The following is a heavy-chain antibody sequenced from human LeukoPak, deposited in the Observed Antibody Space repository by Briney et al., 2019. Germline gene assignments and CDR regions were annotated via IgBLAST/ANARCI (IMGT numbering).Heavy chain of an antibody. J-gene: IGHJ3*01. CDR2: ISAYNGNT. CDR3: ARDHIAVAGNAAFDF. CDR1: GYTFTSYG. Sequence: GASVTVPCKASGYTFTSYGICWVRQAPGHGLEWMGWISAYNGNTNYAQKLQGRVTMTTDTSTSTAYMELRSLRSDDTAAYYCARDHIAVAGNAAFDFWGQGTMVTVSS. D-gene: IGHD6-19*01. V-gene: IGHV1-18*01.